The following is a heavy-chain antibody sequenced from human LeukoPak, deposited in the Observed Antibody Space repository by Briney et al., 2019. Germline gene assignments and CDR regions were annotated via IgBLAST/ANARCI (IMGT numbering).Heavy chain of an antibody. D-gene: IGHD6-19*01. CDR3: ARTTGFAVAGGYYFDY. V-gene: IGHV4-4*07. CDR1: GDSMSSYY. J-gene: IGHJ4*02. CDR2: VYASGDT. Sequence: SETLSLTCSVSGDSMSSYYWSWIRQSAGKGLEWIGRVYASGDTRYNPSLKSRVTMSVDTSKNQFSLKLTSVTAADTAVYYCARTTGFAVAGGYYFDYWGQGILVTVSS.